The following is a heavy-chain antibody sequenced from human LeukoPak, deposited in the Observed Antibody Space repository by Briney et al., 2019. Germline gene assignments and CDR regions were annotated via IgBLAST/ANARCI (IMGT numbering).Heavy chain of an antibody. D-gene: IGHD3-10*01. Sequence: SVQVSCKASGYTFTSYDINWVRQATGQGLEWMGWMNPNSGNTGYAQKFQGRVTMTRNTSISTAYMELSSLRSEDTAVYYCARSTMVRGVNVFDPWGQGTLVTVSS. CDR2: MNPNSGNT. V-gene: IGHV1-8*01. CDR1: GYTFTSYD. CDR3: ARSTMVRGVNVFDP. J-gene: IGHJ5*02.